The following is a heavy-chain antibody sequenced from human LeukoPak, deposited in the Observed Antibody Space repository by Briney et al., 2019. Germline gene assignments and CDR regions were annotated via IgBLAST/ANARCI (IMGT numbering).Heavy chain of an antibody. J-gene: IGHJ3*02. D-gene: IGHD3-10*01. CDR2: IYYSGTT. CDR1: GGSISNYY. CDR3: AKSNGYGLVDI. Sequence: SETLSLTCTVSGGSISNYYWNWIRQPPGKGLEWIGYIYYSGTTNYNPSLKSRVSMSVDTSKNQFSLKLSSVTAADTAVYYCAKSNGYGLVDIWGQGTMVTVSS. V-gene: IGHV4-59*01.